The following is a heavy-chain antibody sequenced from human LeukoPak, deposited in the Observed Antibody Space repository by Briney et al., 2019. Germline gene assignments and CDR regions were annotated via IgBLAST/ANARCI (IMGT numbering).Heavy chain of an antibody. J-gene: IGHJ4*02. D-gene: IGHD1-26*01. Sequence: GGSLRLSCAASGFTVTSNYMSWVRQAPGKGLEWVSHITWNSDNIGYADSVKGRFTISRDNDKNSLYLQMNNLRAEDTAFYYCAKGHINSGNYYYFDSWGQGTLVTVSS. CDR2: ITWNSDNI. CDR3: AKGHINSGNYYYFDS. CDR1: GFTVTSNY. V-gene: IGHV3-9*01.